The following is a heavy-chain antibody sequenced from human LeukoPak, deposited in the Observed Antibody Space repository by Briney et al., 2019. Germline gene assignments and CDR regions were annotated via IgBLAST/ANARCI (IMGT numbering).Heavy chain of an antibody. Sequence: SETLSLTCTVSGGSVSTFYYWTWIRQPPGKGLEWIGNIHSSGSTDYNPSLKSRVTMSVDTSKNQFSLTLSSVTAADTAVYYCARPSQSNWWVYFNYWGQGTLVTVSS. D-gene: IGHD2-15*01. CDR1: GGSVSTFYY. CDR2: IHSSGST. J-gene: IGHJ4*02. CDR3: ARPSQSNWWVYFNY. V-gene: IGHV4-4*09.